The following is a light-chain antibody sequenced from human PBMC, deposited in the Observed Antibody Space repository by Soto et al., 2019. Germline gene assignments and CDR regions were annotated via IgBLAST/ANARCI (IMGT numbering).Light chain of an antibody. CDR2: DVS. Sequence: QMTQSPSTLSASVGDRVTITCRASQNINTWLAWYQQKPGTAPRLLIYDVSTLQSGVPSRFSGSGSGTEFTLTIPSLQPYDSAIYYCQQYDGYFGPGTKV. CDR3: QQYDGY. CDR1: QNINTW. J-gene: IGKJ3*01. V-gene: IGKV1-5*01.